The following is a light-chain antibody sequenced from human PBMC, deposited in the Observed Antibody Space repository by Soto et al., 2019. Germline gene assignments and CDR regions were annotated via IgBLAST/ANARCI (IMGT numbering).Light chain of an antibody. CDR2: EVT. Sequence: QSVLTQPASVSGSPGQSITISCTGTSSDVGGYNLVSWYLQHPGKAPKLMIYEVTKRPSGVSHRFSGSKSGNTASLTISGLQAEDEADYYCCSYAGSDTYLVFGGGTKVTVL. CDR3: CSYAGSDTYLV. V-gene: IGLV2-23*02. CDR1: SSDVGGYNL. J-gene: IGLJ2*01.